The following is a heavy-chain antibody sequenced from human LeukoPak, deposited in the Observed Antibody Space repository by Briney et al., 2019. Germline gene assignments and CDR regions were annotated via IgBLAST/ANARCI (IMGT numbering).Heavy chain of an antibody. J-gene: IGHJ4*02. Sequence: PSETLSLTCAVYGGSFSGYYWSWIRQPPGKGLEWIGEINHSGSTNYNPSLKSRVTISVDTSKNQFSLKLSSVTAADTAVYCCARGFFGGYWGQGTLVTVSS. CDR3: ARGFFGGY. V-gene: IGHV4-34*01. D-gene: IGHD2-15*01. CDR1: GGSFSGYY. CDR2: INHSGST.